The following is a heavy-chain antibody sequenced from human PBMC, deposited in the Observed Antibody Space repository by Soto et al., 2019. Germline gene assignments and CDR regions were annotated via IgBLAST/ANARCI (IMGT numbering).Heavy chain of an antibody. D-gene: IGHD4-17*01. V-gene: IGHV4-59*01. CDR3: ARGADMIRYGDLFDY. J-gene: IGHJ4*02. CDR2: IYYSGST. Sequence: SETLSLTCTVSGGSISSYYWSWIRQPPGKGLEWIGYIYYSGSTNYNPSLKSRVTISVDTSKNQFSLKLSSVTAADTAVYYCARGADMIRYGDLFDYWGQGTLVTVSS. CDR1: GGSISSYY.